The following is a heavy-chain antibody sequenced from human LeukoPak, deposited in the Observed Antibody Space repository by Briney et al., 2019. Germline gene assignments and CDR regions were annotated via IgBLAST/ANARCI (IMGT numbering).Heavy chain of an antibody. J-gene: IGHJ4*02. CDR3: ARLVCGGGSCPAEFDY. CDR2: IYYSGST. Sequence: SETLSLTCIVSGGSISSGGHYWGWIRQPPGKGLEWIGSIYYSGSTYYNPSLNSRVTMFIDMSKNHFSLKMSSVTATDTAVYYCARLVCGGGSCPAEFDYWGQGTLVTVSS. CDR1: GGSISSGGHY. D-gene: IGHD2-15*01. V-gene: IGHV4-39*02.